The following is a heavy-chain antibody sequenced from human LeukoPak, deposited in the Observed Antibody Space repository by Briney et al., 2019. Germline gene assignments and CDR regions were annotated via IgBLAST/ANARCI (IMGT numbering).Heavy chain of an antibody. J-gene: IGHJ5*02. Sequence: SETLSLTCAVYGGSFSGYYWSWIRQPPGKGLEWIGEINHSGSTNYNPSLKSRVTISVDTSKNQFSLKLSSVTAADTAVYYCARGLRYCSSTSCLAWFDPWGQGTLVIVSS. CDR3: ARGLRYCSSTSCLAWFDP. CDR2: INHSGST. CDR1: GGSFSGYY. D-gene: IGHD2-2*01. V-gene: IGHV4-34*01.